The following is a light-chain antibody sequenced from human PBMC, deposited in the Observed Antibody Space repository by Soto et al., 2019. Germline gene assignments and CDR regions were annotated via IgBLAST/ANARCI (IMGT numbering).Light chain of an antibody. CDR2: GAS. CDR3: QQNNNWPPLT. V-gene: IGKV3D-15*01. Sequence: EIVMTQSPATLSVSPGERATLSCRASQSVSSNLAWYQQKPGQAPRLLIYGASIGATGIPARFSGSGSGTEFTLTISSLQSEDFAVYYCQQNNNWPPLTFGGGTKVQIK. CDR1: QSVSSN. J-gene: IGKJ4*01.